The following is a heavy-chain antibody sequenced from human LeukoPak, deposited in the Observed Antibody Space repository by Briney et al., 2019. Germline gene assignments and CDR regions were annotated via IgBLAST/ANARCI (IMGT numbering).Heavy chain of an antibody. CDR3: ARGVREQWLSPGYYYYYMDV. V-gene: IGHV3-7*04. Sequence: GGSLRLSCAASGVTFSSYWMTWVRQAPGKGLEWVASIEEDGGEKHYVDSVKGRFTISRDNAKNSLYLQMNSLRAEDTAVYYCARGVREQWLSPGYYYYYMDVWGKGTTVTVSS. CDR1: GVTFSSYW. CDR2: IEEDGGEK. J-gene: IGHJ6*03. D-gene: IGHD3-22*01.